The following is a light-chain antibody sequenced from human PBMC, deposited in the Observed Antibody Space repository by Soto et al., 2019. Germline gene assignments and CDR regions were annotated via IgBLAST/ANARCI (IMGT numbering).Light chain of an antibody. CDR1: QSVSNN. Sequence: EIVSNQSRGTVYLSPGERATLSCRASQSVSNNYLAWYQQKPGQAPRLLIYGASNRATGIPARFSGSGSGTEFTLTISSLQSEDFAVYYCQQYNNWPPWTFGQGTKVDI. CDR3: QQYNNWPPWT. J-gene: IGKJ1*01. CDR2: GAS. V-gene: IGKV3-15*01.